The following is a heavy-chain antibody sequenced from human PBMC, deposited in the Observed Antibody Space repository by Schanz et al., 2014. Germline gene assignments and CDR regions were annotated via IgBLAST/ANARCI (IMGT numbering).Heavy chain of an antibody. CDR2: VYTSGST. V-gene: IGHV4-61*02. J-gene: IGHJ6*02. D-gene: IGHD2-8*02. CDR3: ARDSLRGATGGYGMDV. Sequence: QVQLQESGPGLVKPSQTLSLTCSVSGGSISSGSYYWHWIRQPAGKGLEWIGRVYTSGSTNYNPSLKSRVTISLDTSKNQFSLKLSSVTAADTAVYYCARDSLRGATGGYGMDVWGQGTTVTVSS. CDR1: GGSISSGSYY.